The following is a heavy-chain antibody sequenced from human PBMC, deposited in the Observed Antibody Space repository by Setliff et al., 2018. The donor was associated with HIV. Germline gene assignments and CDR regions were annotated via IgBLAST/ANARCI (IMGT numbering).Heavy chain of an antibody. Sequence: GGSLRLSCVASGFRFRTYAMSWVRQSQGKGLEWVSLISGDGGRATHYSDSVKGRFTISRDESKNTLYLQMNSLRVEDTAVYYCAKDVCSGAYCYAYYYYGMDVWGQGTMVTVSS. V-gene: IGHV3-23*01. CDR3: AKDVCSGAYCYAYYYYGMDV. J-gene: IGHJ6*02. CDR2: ISGDGGRAT. CDR1: GFRFRTYA. D-gene: IGHD2-15*01.